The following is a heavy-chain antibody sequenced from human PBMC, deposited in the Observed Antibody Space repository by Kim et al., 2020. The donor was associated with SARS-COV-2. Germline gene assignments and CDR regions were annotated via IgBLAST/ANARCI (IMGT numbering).Heavy chain of an antibody. J-gene: IGHJ4*02. CDR2: IYYSGST. Sequence: SETLSLTCTVSGGSISSYYWSWIRQPPGKGLEWIGYIYYSGSTNYNPSLKSRVTISVDTSKNQFSLRLSSVTAADTAVYYCASRALRSGASSGYFDYWGQGTLVTVSS. D-gene: IGHD3-10*01. CDR1: GGSISSYY. V-gene: IGHV4-59*01. CDR3: ASRALRSGASSGYFDY.